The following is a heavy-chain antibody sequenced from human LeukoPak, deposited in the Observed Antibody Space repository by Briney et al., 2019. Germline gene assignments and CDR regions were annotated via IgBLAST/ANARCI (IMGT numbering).Heavy chain of an antibody. CDR2: IYSGGST. D-gene: IGHD5-18*01. Sequence: GGSLRLSCAASGFTVSSNYMSWARQAPGKGLEWVSVIYSGGSTYYADSVKGRFTISRDNSKNTLYLQMNSLRAEDTAVYYCAKEGASGYSYGYGGWGQGTLVTVSS. CDR1: GFTVSSNY. J-gene: IGHJ4*02. V-gene: IGHV3-53*01. CDR3: AKEGASGYSYGYGG.